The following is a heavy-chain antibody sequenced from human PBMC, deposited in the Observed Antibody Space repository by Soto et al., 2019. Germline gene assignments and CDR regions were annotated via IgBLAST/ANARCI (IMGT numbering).Heavy chain of an antibody. Sequence: QVQLLESGGGVVQPGRSLRLSCAASGFTFSSYAMHWVRQAPGKGLEWVAVISYDGRNTNYADSVTGRFAISRDNFNNTLFLEMNSLRAEDTAVYFCARDRTTRRYTYRPSLDFWGQGTLVTVSS. J-gene: IGHJ4*02. CDR1: GFTFSSYA. CDR3: ARDRTTRRYTYRPSLDF. V-gene: IGHV3-30*09. D-gene: IGHD5-18*01. CDR2: ISYDGRNT.